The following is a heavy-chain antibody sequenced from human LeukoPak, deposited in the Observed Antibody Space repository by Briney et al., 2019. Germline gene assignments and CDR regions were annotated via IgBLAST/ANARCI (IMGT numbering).Heavy chain of an antibody. V-gene: IGHV4-59*01. D-gene: IGHD3-3*01. CDR2: IYYSGST. Sequence: SETLSLTCTVSGGSISSYYWSWIRQPPGKGLEWIGYIYYSGSTNYNPSLKSRVTISVDTSKNQFSLKLSSVTAADTAVYCCARFRDLHGVFYFGYWGQGTLVTVSS. J-gene: IGHJ4*02. CDR3: ARFRDLHGVFYFGY. CDR1: GGSISSYY.